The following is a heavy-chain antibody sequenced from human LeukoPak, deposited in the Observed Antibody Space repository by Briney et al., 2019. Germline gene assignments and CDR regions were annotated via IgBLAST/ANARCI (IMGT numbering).Heavy chain of an antibody. CDR2: MYTSGST. CDR3: AREPLYGGNPADY. CDR1: GGSISSGSYY. Sequence: LSLTCTVAGGSISSGSYYWSWIRQPGGKGLEWIGRMYTSGSTNDNRCRKSRCTISVDTSKNQFSLKLSSVTAADTAVYYCAREPLYGGNPADYWGQGTLVTVSS. V-gene: IGHV4-61*02. D-gene: IGHD4-23*01. J-gene: IGHJ4*02.